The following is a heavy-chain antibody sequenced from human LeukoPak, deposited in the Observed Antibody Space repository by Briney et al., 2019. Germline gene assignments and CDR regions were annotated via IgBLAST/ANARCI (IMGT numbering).Heavy chain of an antibody. D-gene: IGHD1-26*01. CDR2: VSNEGSKK. Sequence: PGGSPRLSCAASGFTFSGCAMHWVRQAPGKGLEWVAVVSNEGSKKYYADSVKGRFTISRDNSKNTLYLQMNSLRGEDTAVYYCARDLGNSGYVDYWGQGTLVTVSS. CDR3: ARDLGNSGYVDY. J-gene: IGHJ4*02. V-gene: IGHV3-30-3*01. CDR1: GFTFSGCA.